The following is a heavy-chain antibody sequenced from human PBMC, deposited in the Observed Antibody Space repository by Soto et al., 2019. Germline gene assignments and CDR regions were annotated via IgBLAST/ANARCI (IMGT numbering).Heavy chain of an antibody. J-gene: IGHJ6*02. V-gene: IGHV4-30-4*01. D-gene: IGHD6-13*01. CDR3: ARYSSSWYYYYGMDV. CDR2: IYYSGST. Sequence: SETLSLTCTVSGGSISSGDYYWSWIRQPPGKGLEWIGYIYYSGSTYYNPSLKSRVTISVDTSKNQFSLKLSSVTAADTAVYYCARYSSSWYYYYGMDVWGQGTTVTVSS. CDR1: GGSISSGDYY.